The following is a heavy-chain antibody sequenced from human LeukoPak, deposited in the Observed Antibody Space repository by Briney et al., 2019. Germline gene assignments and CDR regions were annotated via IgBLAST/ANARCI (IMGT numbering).Heavy chain of an antibody. V-gene: IGHV4-59*01. CDR3: ARGLSLLWFGELRYYYYGMDV. Sequence: SETLSLTCTVSGGSISSYYWSWIRQPPGKGLEWIGYIYYSGSTNYNPSLKSRVTISVDTSKNQFSLKLSSVTAADTAVYYCARGLSLLWFGELRYYYYGMDVWGQGTTVTVSS. J-gene: IGHJ6*02. D-gene: IGHD3-10*01. CDR1: GGSISSYY. CDR2: IYYSGST.